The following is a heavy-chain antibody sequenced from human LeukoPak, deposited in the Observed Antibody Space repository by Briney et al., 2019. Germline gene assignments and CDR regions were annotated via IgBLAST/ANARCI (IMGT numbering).Heavy chain of an antibody. CDR1: GFTFTSYN. CDR2: ITITSDYK. V-gene: IGHV3-21*01. J-gene: IGHJ4*02. CDR3: ARLRLGELSLLDY. Sequence: GGSLRLSCAVSGFTFTSYNMNWVRQAPGKGLEWVSSITITSDYKYYADTVKGRFTISRDSAKNSLYLQMSSLRAEDTAVYYCARLRLGELSLLDYWGQGTLVTVSS. D-gene: IGHD3-16*02.